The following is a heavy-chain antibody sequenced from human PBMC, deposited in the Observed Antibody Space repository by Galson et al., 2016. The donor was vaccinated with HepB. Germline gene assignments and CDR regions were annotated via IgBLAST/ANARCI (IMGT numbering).Heavy chain of an antibody. Sequence: ETLSLTCSVSGDSINTGGHYWGWVRQPPGRGLEWIGSISYNGDPYHNPPPKSRVTISVDTSTNQFSLNLRSVTAADTAVYYCAKDNWHDEGGWFDPWSQGTLTTVSS. D-gene: IGHD1-1*01. V-gene: IGHV4-39*07. CDR2: ISYNGDP. CDR3: AKDNWHDEGGWFDP. CDR1: GDSINTGGHY. J-gene: IGHJ5*02.